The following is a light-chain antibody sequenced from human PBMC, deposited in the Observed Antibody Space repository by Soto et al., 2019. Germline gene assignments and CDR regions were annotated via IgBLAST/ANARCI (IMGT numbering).Light chain of an antibody. CDR2: GAS. Sequence: IVMTQSPATLSVSPGERVTLSCRASQPIGSRLAWYQLKPGQAPRLLIFGASTRATDIPARFSGSGSGSEFTLTINSLQSEDFATYYCQQANSVPYTFGQGTELEI. CDR3: QQANSVPYT. V-gene: IGKV3-15*01. J-gene: IGKJ2*01. CDR1: QPIGSR.